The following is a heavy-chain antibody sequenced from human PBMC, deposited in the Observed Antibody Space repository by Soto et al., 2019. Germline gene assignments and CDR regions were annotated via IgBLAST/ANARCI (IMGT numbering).Heavy chain of an antibody. Sequence: GAALKISGKSPGGSVSRYWKGRGRQIPRKGPEWMWIIYPGDSDTRYSPSFQGQVTISADKSISTAYLQWSSLKASDTAMYYCAREVRGSYYDSSAPTHFAYWGQGTLVPVSS. CDR1: GGSVSRYW. V-gene: IGHV5-51*01. J-gene: IGHJ4*02. CDR2: IYPGDSDT. CDR3: AREVRGSYYDSSAPTHFAY. D-gene: IGHD3-22*01.